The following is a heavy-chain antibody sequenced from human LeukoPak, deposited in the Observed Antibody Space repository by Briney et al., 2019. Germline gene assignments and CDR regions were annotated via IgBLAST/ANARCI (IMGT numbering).Heavy chain of an antibody. CDR3: ARIGGSSYDYFDY. CDR2: IYPGDSDT. Sequence: YWSWIRQPPGKGLAWMGIIYPGDSDTRYNPSFQGQVTISADKSISTAYLQWSSLKASDTAMYYCARIGGSSYDYFDYWGQRTLVTVSS. CDR1: YW. V-gene: IGHV5-51*01. D-gene: IGHD1-26*01. J-gene: IGHJ4*02.